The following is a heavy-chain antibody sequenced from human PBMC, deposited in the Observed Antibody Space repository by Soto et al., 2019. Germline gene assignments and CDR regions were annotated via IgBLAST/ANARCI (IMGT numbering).Heavy chain of an antibody. Sequence: SETLSLTCTLSGGSISNNNYWSWIRQPPGEGLEWIGFISYSGTTSYSPSLKSRVAISLDTSKNQFSLSLSSVTAADTAVYYCARGRGYSYGLDPWGQGTLVTVSS. J-gene: IGHJ5*02. CDR2: ISYSGTT. D-gene: IGHD5-18*01. CDR3: ARGRGYSYGLDP. V-gene: IGHV4-30-4*01. CDR1: GGSISNNNY.